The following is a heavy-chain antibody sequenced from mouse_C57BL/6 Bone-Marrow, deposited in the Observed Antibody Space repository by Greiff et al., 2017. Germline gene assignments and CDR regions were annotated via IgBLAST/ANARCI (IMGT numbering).Heavy chain of an antibody. V-gene: IGHV14-4*01. CDR3: TSPGGYFDY. J-gene: IGHJ2*01. CDR1: GFNINADY. CDR2: IDPENGDT. Sequence: EVQLQQSGAELVRPGASVKLSCTASGFNINADYMHWVKQRPEQGLEWIGWIDPENGDTEYASKFQGKATITADTSSNTAYLQLSSLTSEDTAVYYCTSPGGYFDYWGQGTTLTVSS.